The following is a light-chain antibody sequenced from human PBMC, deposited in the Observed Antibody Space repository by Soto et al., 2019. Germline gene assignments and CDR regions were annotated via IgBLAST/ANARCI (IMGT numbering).Light chain of an antibody. CDR1: QSVGTY. V-gene: IGKV3-11*01. J-gene: IGKJ2*01. CDR2: DAS. CDR3: QQRYNWPNT. Sequence: EIVLTQSPATLSLSPGERATLSCRASQSVGTYLAWYQHNPGQAPRLLIYDASNRATGIPARFSGSGSGTXXXXXXXXXEPEDFAVYYCQQRYNWPNTFGQGTKLEIK.